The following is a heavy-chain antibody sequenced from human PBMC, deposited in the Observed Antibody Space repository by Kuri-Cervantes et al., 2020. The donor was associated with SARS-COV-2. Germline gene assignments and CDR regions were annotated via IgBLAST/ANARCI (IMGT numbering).Heavy chain of an antibody. Sequence: ASVKVSCKASGYTFTSYGISWVRQAPGQGLEWMGIINPSGGSTSFAQKFQGRVTMTRDTSTSTVYMELSSLRSEDTAVYYCAREDIVVVPAYYDDAFDIWGQGTMVTVSS. CDR3: AREDIVVVPAYYDDAFDI. CDR2: INPSGGST. CDR1: GYTFTSYG. V-gene: IGHV1-46*01. J-gene: IGHJ3*02. D-gene: IGHD2-2*01.